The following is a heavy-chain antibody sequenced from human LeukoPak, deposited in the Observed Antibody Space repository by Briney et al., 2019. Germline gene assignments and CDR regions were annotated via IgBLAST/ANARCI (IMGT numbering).Heavy chain of an antibody. CDR2: IIPIFGTA. V-gene: IGHV1-69*05. Sequence: SVKASCKASGGPFSSYAISWVRQAPGQGLGWMGGIIPIFGTANYAQKFQGRVTITTDESTSTAYMELSSLRSEDTAVYYCARASDSSGYSGDFDYWGQGTLVTVSS. D-gene: IGHD3-22*01. CDR3: ARASDSSGYSGDFDY. J-gene: IGHJ4*02. CDR1: GGPFSSYA.